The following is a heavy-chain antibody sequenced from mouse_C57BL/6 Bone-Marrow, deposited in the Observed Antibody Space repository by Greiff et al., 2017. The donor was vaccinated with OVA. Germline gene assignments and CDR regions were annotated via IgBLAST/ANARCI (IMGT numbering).Heavy chain of an antibody. J-gene: IGHJ4*01. CDR3: ARQIFANAMDY. Sequence: EVKLVESGGGLVQPGGSLKLSCAASGFTFSDYGMAWVRQAPRKGPEWVAFISNFAYSIYYADTVTGRFTISRENAKNTLYLEMSSLRSEDTAMYYCARQIFANAMDYWGQGTSVTVSS. V-gene: IGHV5-15*01. CDR1: GFTFSDYG. CDR2: ISNFAYSI. D-gene: IGHD6-1*01.